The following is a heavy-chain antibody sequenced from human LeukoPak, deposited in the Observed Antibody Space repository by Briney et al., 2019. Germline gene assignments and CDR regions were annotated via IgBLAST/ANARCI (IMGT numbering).Heavy chain of an antibody. CDR1: GFTFTDYY. D-gene: IGHD2-8*02. V-gene: IGHV3-11*01. CDR3: AREVFPGGLLNTAFDH. J-gene: IGHJ4*02. Sequence: GGSLRLSCAASGFTFTDYYMSWIRQAPGKGLEWVSYMSSNDNTIYYADSVKGRFTISRDNAKNSLYLQMNSLRAEDTAVYYCAREVFPGGLLNTAFDHWGQGALVTVSS. CDR2: MSSNDNTI.